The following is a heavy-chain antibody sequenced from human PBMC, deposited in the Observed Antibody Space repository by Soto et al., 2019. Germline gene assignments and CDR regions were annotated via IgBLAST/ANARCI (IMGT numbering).Heavy chain of an antibody. CDR3: TKEKSVMYSGYDAFDI. D-gene: IGHD5-12*01. V-gene: IGHV3-48*04. CDR1: VFTCSIYG. CDR2: ISSNGGTI. Sequence: WWLLRLSCSASVFTCSIYGMHWCRQAPGKGLEWVAYISSNGGTIYYGDSVKGRFTISRDNADNSLYLQMNSLRAEDTAVYYCTKEKSVMYSGYDAFDIWGRGTMVTVSS. J-gene: IGHJ3*02.